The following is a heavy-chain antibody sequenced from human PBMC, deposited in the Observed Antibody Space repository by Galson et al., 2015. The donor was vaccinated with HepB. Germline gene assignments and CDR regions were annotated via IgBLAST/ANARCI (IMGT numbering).Heavy chain of an antibody. J-gene: IGHJ4*02. CDR2: INHGGYT. Sequence: LSLTCAIYGGSFSGYYWSWIRQPPGKGLEWIGEINHGGYTTYNPSLKSRVTISVDTSRNQFSLKLTSMTAADTAVYFCARLTLLGATAADSWGQGTLVTVSS. V-gene: IGHV4-34*01. D-gene: IGHD1-26*01. CDR1: GGSFSGYY. CDR3: ARLTLLGATAADS.